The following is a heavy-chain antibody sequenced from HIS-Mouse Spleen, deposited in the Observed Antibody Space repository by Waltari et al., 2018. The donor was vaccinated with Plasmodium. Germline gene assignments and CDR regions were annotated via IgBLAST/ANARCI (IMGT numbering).Heavy chain of an antibody. CDR2: INPNSGGT. Sequence: QVQLVQSGAEVKKPGASVKVSCTASGYPLTGYYMPWVRLAPGQGLEWMGWINPNSGGTNYAQKFQGRVTMTRDTSISTAYMELSRLRSDDTAVYYCARVLGYKAAAGTFVEYFQHWGQGTLVTVSS. CDR3: ARVLGYKAAAGTFVEYFQH. J-gene: IGHJ1*01. V-gene: IGHV1-2*02. D-gene: IGHD6-13*01. CDR1: GYPLTGYY.